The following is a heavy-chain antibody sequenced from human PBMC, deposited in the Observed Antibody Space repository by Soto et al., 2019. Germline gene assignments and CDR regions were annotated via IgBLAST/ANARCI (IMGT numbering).Heavy chain of an antibody. CDR3: ARVATMIVVVGDYFDY. CDR2: INAGNGNT. CDR1: GYTFTSYA. J-gene: IGHJ4*02. D-gene: IGHD3-22*01. Sequence: QVQLVQSGAEVKKPGASVKVSCKASGYTFTSYAMHWVRQAPGQRLEWMGWINAGNGNTKYSQKFRGRVNITRDTAASTADMALSSLRSEDTAVDYCARVATMIVVVGDYFDYWGQGTLVTVSS. V-gene: IGHV1-3*01.